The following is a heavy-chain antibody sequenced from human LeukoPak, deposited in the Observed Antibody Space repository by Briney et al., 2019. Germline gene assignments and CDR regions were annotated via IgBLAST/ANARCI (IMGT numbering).Heavy chain of an antibody. J-gene: IGHJ3*02. V-gene: IGHV4-31*03. CDR1: GGSISSGGYY. D-gene: IGHD2-15*01. CDR3: AIDPDSTVEFDI. CDR2: IYYSGST. Sequence: SQTLSLTCTVSGGSISSGGYYWNWIRQHPGKGLEWIGCIYYSGSTYYNPSLKSRVTISVDTSENQFSLKLSSVTAADTAVYYCAIDPDSTVEFDIWGQGTMVTVSS.